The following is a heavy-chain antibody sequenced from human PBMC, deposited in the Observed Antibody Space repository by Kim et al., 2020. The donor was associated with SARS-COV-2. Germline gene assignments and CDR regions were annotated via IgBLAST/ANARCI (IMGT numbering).Heavy chain of an antibody. CDR1: GGSISSGDYY. D-gene: IGHD3-9*01. J-gene: IGHJ4*02. Sequence: SETLSLTCTVSGGSISSGDYYWSWIRQPPGKGLEWIGYIYYSGSTYYNPSLKSRVTISVDTSKNQFSLKLSSVTAADTAVYYCAREVLDILTGHTALFDYWGQGTLVTVSS. V-gene: IGHV4-30-4*01. CDR3: AREVLDILTGHTALFDY. CDR2: IYYSGST.